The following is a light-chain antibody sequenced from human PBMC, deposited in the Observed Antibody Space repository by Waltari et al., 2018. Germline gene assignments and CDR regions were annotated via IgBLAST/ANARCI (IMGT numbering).Light chain of an antibody. J-gene: IGLJ2*01. Sequence: QSALTQPPSASGSPGQSVATSCTGARSDVGGYNYVSWYQQPPAQAPKLLIYEVTKRPSGVPDGSPGSKSGNTASLTVSGLQAEDEADYYCSSYAGSNNLVFGGGTKLTVL. CDR3: SSYAGSNNLV. CDR2: EVT. CDR1: RSDVGGYNY. V-gene: IGLV2-8*01.